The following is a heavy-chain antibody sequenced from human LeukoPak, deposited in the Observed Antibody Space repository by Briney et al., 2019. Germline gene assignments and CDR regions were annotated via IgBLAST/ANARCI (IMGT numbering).Heavy chain of an antibody. Sequence: PGGSLRLSCAASGFTFSSYWMTWVRQAPGKGLEWVANIKPDGSEKYYVDSVKGRFTISRDNAKSSLFLQINSLRVEDTAVYYCASNTGGDDWGQGTLVTVSS. CDR3: ASNTGGDD. CDR2: IKPDGSEK. J-gene: IGHJ4*02. CDR1: GFTFSSYW. V-gene: IGHV3-7*02. D-gene: IGHD2-8*02.